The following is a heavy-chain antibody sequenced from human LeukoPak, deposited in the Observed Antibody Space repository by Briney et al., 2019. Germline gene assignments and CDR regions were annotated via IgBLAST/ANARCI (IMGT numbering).Heavy chain of an antibody. J-gene: IGHJ5*01. CDR1: GFPFRTYW. CDR2: IKGDGGET. V-gene: IGHV3-7*01. Sequence: GGSLSLSFVASGFPFRTYWMTWVRQAPGKGLEWGAKIKGDGGETSYGDSLKARFTISRDNAHNSIHLQMTSLRADDSAVYFCARDQRCRDSACYSTDFFDSWGQGTLVSVSS. D-gene: IGHD2-21*02. CDR3: ARDQRCRDSACYSTDFFDS.